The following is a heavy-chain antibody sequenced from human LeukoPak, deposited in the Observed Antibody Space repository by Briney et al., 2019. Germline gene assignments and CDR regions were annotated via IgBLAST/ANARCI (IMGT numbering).Heavy chain of an antibody. CDR3: AREAAIWGKVPRRSMDV. J-gene: IGHJ6*04. CDR2: IWYDGSNK. Sequence: GGSLRLSCAASGFTFSSYGMHWVRQAPGKGLEWVAVIWYDGSNKYYADSVKGRFTISRDNSKNTLYLQMNSLRAEDTAVYYCAREAAIWGKVPRRSMDVWAKGPRSPSPQ. D-gene: IGHD2-2*01. CDR1: GFTFSSYG. V-gene: IGHV3-33*01.